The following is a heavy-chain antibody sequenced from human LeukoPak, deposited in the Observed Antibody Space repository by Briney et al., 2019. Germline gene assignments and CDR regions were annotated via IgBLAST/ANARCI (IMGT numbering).Heavy chain of an antibody. Sequence: SETLSLTCTVSGGSISSYYWSWIRQPPGKGLEWIGYIYYSGSTNYNPSLKSRVTISVDTSKNQFSLKLSSVTAADTAVYYCTRFMAIVSYFDYWGQGTLVTVSS. CDR1: GGSISSYY. D-gene: IGHD3-16*02. CDR3: TRFMAIVSYFDY. V-gene: IGHV4-59*01. J-gene: IGHJ4*02. CDR2: IYYSGST.